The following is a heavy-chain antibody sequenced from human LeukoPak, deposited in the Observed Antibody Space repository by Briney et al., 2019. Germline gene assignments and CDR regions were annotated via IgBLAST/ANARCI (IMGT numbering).Heavy chain of an antibody. Sequence: GASVKVSCKASGYTFTSYGISWVRQAPGQGLEWMGWISAYNGNTNYAQKLQGRVNMTTDTSTSTAYMELRSLRSDDMAVYYCARDLSKGTSSTSHYYYGMDVWGQGTTVTVSS. J-gene: IGHJ6*02. V-gene: IGHV1-18*03. D-gene: IGHD2-2*01. CDR2: ISAYNGNT. CDR1: GYTFTSYG. CDR3: ARDLSKGTSSTSHYYYGMDV.